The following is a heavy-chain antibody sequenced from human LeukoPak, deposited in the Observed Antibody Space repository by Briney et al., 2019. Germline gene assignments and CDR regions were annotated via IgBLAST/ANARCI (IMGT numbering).Heavy chain of an antibody. V-gene: IGHV1-2*06. J-gene: IGHJ4*02. CDR2: INPNSGGT. D-gene: IGHD3-22*01. Sequence: ASVKVSCKASGYTFTGYYMHWVRQAPGQGLEWMGRINPNSGGTNYAQKVQGRVTMTRDTAISTAYMELSRLRSDDTAVYYCARVPRRDSSGPFDYWGQGTLVTVSS. CDR1: GYTFTGYY. CDR3: ARVPRRDSSGPFDY.